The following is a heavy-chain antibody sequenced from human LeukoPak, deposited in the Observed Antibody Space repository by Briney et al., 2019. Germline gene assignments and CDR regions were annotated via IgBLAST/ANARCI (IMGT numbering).Heavy chain of an antibody. J-gene: IGHJ5*02. V-gene: IGHV1-18*01. Sequence: ASVKVSFKASGYTFTSYGISWVRQAPGQGLEWMGWISAYNGNTNYAQKLQGRVTMTTDTSTSTAYMELRSLRSDDTAVYYCARDRGPYYDFWSGYNWFDPWGQGTLVTVSS. CDR3: ARDRGPYYDFWSGYNWFDP. D-gene: IGHD3-3*01. CDR2: ISAYNGNT. CDR1: GYTFTSYG.